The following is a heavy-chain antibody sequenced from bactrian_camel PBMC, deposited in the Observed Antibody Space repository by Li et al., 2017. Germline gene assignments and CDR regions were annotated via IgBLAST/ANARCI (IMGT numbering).Heavy chain of an antibody. CDR2: IDFDGWP. D-gene: IGHD3*01. CDR1: GFTYSSGC. Sequence: HVQLVESGGGLVQPGGSLRLSCAASGFTYSSGCMGWFRQAPGKERLAVATIDFDGWPRYTDSVKSRFTISKDNAKNTLYLHANSLKTEDTAMYYCTKDYFSSAVLAGDAFGSWGQGTQVTVSS. V-gene: IGHV3S26*01. J-gene: IGHJ6*01. CDR3: TKDYFSSAVLAGDAFGS.